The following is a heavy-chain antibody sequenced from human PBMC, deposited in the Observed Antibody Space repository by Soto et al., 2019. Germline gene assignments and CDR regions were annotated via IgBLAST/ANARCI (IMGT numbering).Heavy chain of an antibody. J-gene: IGHJ4*02. CDR3: AADVGGYIYGLARQ. D-gene: IGHD6-25*01. V-gene: IGHV1-18*01. CDR2: ISAYNGNT. CDR1: GYTFTSYG. Sequence: GASVKVSCKASGYTFTSYGISWVRQAPGQGLEWMGWISAYNGNTKYAQKLQGRVTMTTDTSTSTAYMELSSLRPEDTAVYYCAADVGGYIYGLARQRGPGTPVTVSS.